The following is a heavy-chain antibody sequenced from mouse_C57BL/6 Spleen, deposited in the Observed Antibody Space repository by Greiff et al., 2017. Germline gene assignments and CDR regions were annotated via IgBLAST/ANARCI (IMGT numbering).Heavy chain of an antibody. V-gene: IGHV1-5*01. CDR2: IYPGNSDT. D-gene: IGHD1-1*01. CDR3: TRKITTVVAPYAMDY. CDR1: GYTFTSYW. Sequence: VQLKQSGTVLARPGASVKMSCKTSGYTFTSYWMHWVKQRPGQGLEWIGAIYPGNSDTSYNQTFKGKAKLTAVTSASTAYMELSSLTNEDSAVYYCTRKITTVVAPYAMDYWGQGTSVTVSS. J-gene: IGHJ4*01.